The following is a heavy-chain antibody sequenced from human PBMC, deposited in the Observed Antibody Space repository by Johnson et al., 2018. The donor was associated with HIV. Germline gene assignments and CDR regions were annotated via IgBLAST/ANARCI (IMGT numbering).Heavy chain of an antibody. J-gene: IGHJ3*02. CDR3: ARDPYYDFLTGPRDAFDI. CDR1: GFTVSSDY. V-gene: IGHV3-66*01. Sequence: EVQLVESGGGLIQPGGSLRLSCAVSGFTVSSDYMSWVRQAPGKGLEWVSVIYSGGSTYYADSVKGRFTISRDTSKNTLYLQMNSLRAEDTAVYYCARDPYYDFLTGPRDAFDIWGQGTMVTVSS. D-gene: IGHD3-9*01. CDR2: IYSGGST.